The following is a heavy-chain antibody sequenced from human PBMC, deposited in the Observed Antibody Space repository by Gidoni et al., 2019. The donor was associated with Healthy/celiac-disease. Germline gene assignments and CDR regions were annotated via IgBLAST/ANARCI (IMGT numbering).Heavy chain of an antibody. Sequence: QVQLQESGPGLVKPSETLSLTCTVSGGSISSYYWSWIRQPAGKGLEWIGRIYTSGSTNYNPSLKSRVTMSVDTSKNQFSLKLSSVTAADTAVYYCARDGGIVVRGVTYYYYGMDVWGQGTTVTVSS. D-gene: IGHD3-10*01. J-gene: IGHJ6*02. CDR3: ARDGGIVVRGVTYYYYGMDV. V-gene: IGHV4-4*07. CDR2: IYTSGST. CDR1: GGSISSYY.